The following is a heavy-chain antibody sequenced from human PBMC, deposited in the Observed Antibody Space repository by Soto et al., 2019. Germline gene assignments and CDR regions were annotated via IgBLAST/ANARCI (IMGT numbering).Heavy chain of an antibody. D-gene: IGHD3-22*01. Sequence: PSETLSLTCTVSGASISRYYWSWIRQSPGKGLEWIGYMYYSGNANYNPSLRSRITISVDTSKNQFSLNLNSVTAADTAVYYCARSDYYDDAFDIWGQGTMVTVSS. CDR1: GASISRYY. CDR3: ARSDYYDDAFDI. V-gene: IGHV4-59*01. CDR2: MYYSGNA. J-gene: IGHJ3*02.